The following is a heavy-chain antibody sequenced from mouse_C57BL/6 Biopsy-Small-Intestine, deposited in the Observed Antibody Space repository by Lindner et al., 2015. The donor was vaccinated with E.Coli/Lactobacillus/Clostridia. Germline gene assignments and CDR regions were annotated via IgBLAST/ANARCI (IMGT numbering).Heavy chain of an antibody. CDR1: GYSFTGYN. CDR2: INPYYGST. V-gene: IGHV1-39*01. D-gene: IGHD3-1*01. CDR3: ARSGSGYSHYFDY. J-gene: IGHJ2*01. Sequence: VQLQESGAELVKPGASVKISYKASGYSFTGYNMNWVKQSHGKSLEWIGNINPYYGSTNYNQKFKGKATLTLDKSSSTAYIQLNSLTSEDSAVYYCARSGSGYSHYFDYWGQGTTLTVSS.